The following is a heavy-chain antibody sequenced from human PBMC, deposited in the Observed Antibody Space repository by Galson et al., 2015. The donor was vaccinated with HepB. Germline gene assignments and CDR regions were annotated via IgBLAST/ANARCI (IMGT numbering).Heavy chain of an antibody. Sequence: SVKVSCKASGYTFTTYGITWVRQAPGQGLEWMGWISAYNGDTKYAQNLQGRVTMTTDTSTSTAYMDLRSLRSDDTAVYYCARDGSGRFFDPPSFDYWGQGTLVTVSS. CDR2: ISAYNGDT. CDR3: ARDGSGRFFDPPSFDY. J-gene: IGHJ4*02. CDR1: GYTFTTYG. V-gene: IGHV1-18*04. D-gene: IGHD3-9*01.